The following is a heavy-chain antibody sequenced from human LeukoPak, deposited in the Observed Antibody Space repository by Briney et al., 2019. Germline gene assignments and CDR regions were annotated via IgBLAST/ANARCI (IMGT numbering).Heavy chain of an antibody. J-gene: IGHJ2*01. Sequence: PGGSLRLSCAASGFTFNNYAMSWVRQAPGKGLECVPTISNSYNTHYADSVKGRFTISRDNSKNMLYLQMDSLRADDTAVYYCAKRAGQQLTYWYIDLWGRGTLVSVSS. CDR2: ISNSYNT. CDR1: GFTFNNYA. D-gene: IGHD6-13*01. CDR3: AKRAGQQLTYWYIDL. V-gene: IGHV3-23*01.